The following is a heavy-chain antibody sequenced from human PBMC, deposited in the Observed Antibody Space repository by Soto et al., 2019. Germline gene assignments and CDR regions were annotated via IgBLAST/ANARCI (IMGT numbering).Heavy chain of an antibody. D-gene: IGHD5-12*01. Sequence: GASVKVSCKASGGTFSSYAISWVRQTPGQGLEWMGGIIPIFGTANYAQKFQGRVTITADESTSTAYMELSSLRSEDTAVYYCARGAGYNPIDYWGQGTLVTVSS. CDR1: GGTFSSYA. CDR3: ARGAGYNPIDY. J-gene: IGHJ4*02. CDR2: IIPIFGTA. V-gene: IGHV1-69*13.